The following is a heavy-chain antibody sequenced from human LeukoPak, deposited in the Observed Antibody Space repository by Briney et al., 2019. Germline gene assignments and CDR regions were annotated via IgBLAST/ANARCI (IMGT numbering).Heavy chain of an antibody. CDR2: ISYDGSNK. Sequence: GGSLRLSCAASGFTFSSYGMHWVRQAPGKGLEWVAVISYDGSNKYYADSVKGRFTISRDNSKNTLYLQMNSLRAEDTAVYYCAKMAFCSGGSCSRDAFDIWGQRTMVTVSS. D-gene: IGHD2-15*01. CDR1: GFTFSSYG. V-gene: IGHV3-30*18. J-gene: IGHJ3*02. CDR3: AKMAFCSGGSCSRDAFDI.